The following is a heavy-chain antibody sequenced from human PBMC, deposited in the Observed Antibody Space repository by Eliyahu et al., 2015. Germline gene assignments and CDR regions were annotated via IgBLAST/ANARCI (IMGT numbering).Heavy chain of an antibody. J-gene: IGHJ4*02. CDR2: FDPEDGET. Sequence: QAQLVQSGAEVKKPGASVKVSCKVSGYTLTELSMHWVRQAPGKGLEWMGGFDPEDGETIYAQKFQGRVTMTEDTSTDTAYMELSSLRSEDTAVYYCAMGHYGSGSYYNALPIPNFDYWGQGTLVTVSS. CDR1: GYTLTELS. CDR3: AMGHYGSGSYYNALPIPNFDY. V-gene: IGHV1-24*01. D-gene: IGHD3-10*01.